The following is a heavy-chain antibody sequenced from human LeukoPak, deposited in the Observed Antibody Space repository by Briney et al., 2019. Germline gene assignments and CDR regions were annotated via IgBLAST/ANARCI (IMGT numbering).Heavy chain of an antibody. CDR1: GGSIGGYY. CDR3: ARDYGAVGLYNWFDP. V-gene: IGHV4-59*01. D-gene: IGHD2/OR15-2a*01. CDR2: IYYSGST. Sequence: PSEILSLTCTVSGGSIGGYYWNWIRQPPGKGLEFIGYIYYSGSTNYNPSLKSRVTISVDTSKNQFSLKLNSVTAADTAVYYCARDYGAVGLYNWFDPWGQGTLVTVSS. J-gene: IGHJ5*02.